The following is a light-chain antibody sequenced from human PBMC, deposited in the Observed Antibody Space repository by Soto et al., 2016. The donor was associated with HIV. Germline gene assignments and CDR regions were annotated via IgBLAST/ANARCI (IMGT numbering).Light chain of an antibody. CDR2: DDT. J-gene: IGLJ2*01. CDR1: NIASKS. Sequence: SYELTQPPSVSVAPGKTARITCGGNNIASKSVHWYQQKPGQAPVLVIYDDTDRPSGIPETFSGSNSANTATLTISRVEAGDEADYYCQVWDSTSDHVVFGGGTKLTVL. CDR3: QVWDSTSDHVV. V-gene: IGLV3-21*04.